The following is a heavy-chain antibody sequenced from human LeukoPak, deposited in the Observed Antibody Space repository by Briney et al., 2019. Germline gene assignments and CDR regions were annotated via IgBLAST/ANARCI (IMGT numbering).Heavy chain of an antibody. Sequence: ASVKVSCKASGYTFTSYDINWVRQAPGQGLEWMGIINPSGGSTSYAQKFQGRVTMTRDTSTSTVYMELSSLRSEDTAVYYCARVRLGSGSYYNALDYWGQGTLVTVSS. CDR3: ARVRLGSGSYYNALDY. CDR2: INPSGGST. CDR1: GYTFTSYD. D-gene: IGHD3-10*01. V-gene: IGHV1-46*01. J-gene: IGHJ4*02.